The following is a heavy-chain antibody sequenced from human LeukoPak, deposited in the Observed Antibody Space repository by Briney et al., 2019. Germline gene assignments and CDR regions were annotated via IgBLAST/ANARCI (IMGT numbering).Heavy chain of an antibody. Sequence: PGGSLRLSCAASGFTFSSDAMIWVRQAPGKGLDWVSAISGSGDNTFYADSVKGRFTISRDNSKNTLYLQMHTLRAEDTAVYYCAKKGSTWHFAYWDQGTLVTVSS. D-gene: IGHD6-13*01. CDR3: AKKGSTWHFAY. V-gene: IGHV3-23*01. CDR1: GFTFSSDA. CDR2: ISGSGDNT. J-gene: IGHJ4*02.